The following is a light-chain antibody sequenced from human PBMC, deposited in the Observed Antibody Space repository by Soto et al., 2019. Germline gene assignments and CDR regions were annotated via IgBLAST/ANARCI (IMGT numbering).Light chain of an antibody. CDR2: GAS. CDR3: HQYGTLPLS. CDR1: QSLGSTF. Sequence: EILLTQSPGTLSLSPGDRATLSCRASQSLGSTFLAWYQQKSGRSPRLPIYGASDRATDIPDRFSGSGSGADFTLTISRLEPEDFAVYFCHQYGTLPLSFGGGTKVDIK. V-gene: IGKV3-20*01. J-gene: IGKJ4*01.